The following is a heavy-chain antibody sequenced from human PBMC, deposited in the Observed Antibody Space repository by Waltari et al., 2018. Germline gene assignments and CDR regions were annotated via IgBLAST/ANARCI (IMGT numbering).Heavy chain of an antibody. J-gene: IGHJ6*02. D-gene: IGHD2-2*01. V-gene: IGHV4-34*01. CDR1: GGSFSGYY. Sequence: QVQLQQWGAGLLKPSETLSLTCAVYGGSFSGYYWSWIRQPPGKGLEWIGEINHSGSTNYNPSLKSRVTISVDTSKTQFSLKLSSVTAADTAVYYCASCCSSTSQRYYYYGMDVWGQGTTVTVSS. CDR3: ASCCSSTSQRYYYYGMDV. CDR2: INHSGST.